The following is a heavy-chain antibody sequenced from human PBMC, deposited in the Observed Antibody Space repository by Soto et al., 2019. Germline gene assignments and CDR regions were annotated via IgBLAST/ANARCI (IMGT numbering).Heavy chain of an antibody. D-gene: IGHD6-6*01. J-gene: IGHJ6*03. CDR1: GYTLTELS. CDR3: ATGFVRSSAGPPPPSVRKWYPSYSMHV. Sequence: ASVKVSCKVSGYTLTELSMHWVRQAPGKGLEWMGGFDPEDGETIYAQKFQGRVTMTEDTSTDTAYMELSSLRSEDTAVYYCATGFVRSSAGPPPPSVRKWYPSYSMHVPGTAPTVTVS. CDR2: FDPEDGET. V-gene: IGHV1-24*01.